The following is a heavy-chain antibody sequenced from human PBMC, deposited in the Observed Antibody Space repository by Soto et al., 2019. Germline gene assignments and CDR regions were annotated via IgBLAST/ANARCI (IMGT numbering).Heavy chain of an antibody. CDR3: ARHWITMVRGVCHFDY. V-gene: IGHV4-39*01. D-gene: IGHD3-10*01. CDR2: IYYSGST. Sequence: QLQLQESGPGLVKPSETLSLTCTVSGGSFSSSSYYWGWIRPPPGKGLEWIGSIYYSGSTYYNPSLKSRVTMSVDPSKNQFSLKLISVTAADTAVYYCARHWITMVRGVCHFDYWGQGTLVTVSS. J-gene: IGHJ4*02. CDR1: GGSFSSSSYY.